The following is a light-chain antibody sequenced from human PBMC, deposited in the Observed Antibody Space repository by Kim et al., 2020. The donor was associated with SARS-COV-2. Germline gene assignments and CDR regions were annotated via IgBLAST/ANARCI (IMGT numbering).Light chain of an antibody. CDR2: AAS. V-gene: IGKV1-39*01. CDR1: QSITSH. J-gene: IGKJ3*01. Sequence: DIQMTQSPSSLSASVGDRVTITCRASQSITSHLNWFQQKPGKAPKLLIYAASSLQSGVPSRFSGSGSGTDFTLTISSLQPVDFATYYCQQSYSTPFTFGPGTKVDIK. CDR3: QQSYSTPFT.